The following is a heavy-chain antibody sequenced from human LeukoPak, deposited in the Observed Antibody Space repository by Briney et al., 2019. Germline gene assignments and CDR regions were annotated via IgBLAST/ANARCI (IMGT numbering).Heavy chain of an antibody. Sequence: SETLSLTCTVSGGSISSYYWSWIRQPAGKGLEWIGRIYTSGSTNYNPSLKSRVTMSVDTSKNQFSLKLSSVTAADTAVYYCARQGDITLAAFYFDYWGQGSLVTVSS. CDR1: GGSISSYY. V-gene: IGHV4-4*07. CDR2: IYTSGST. J-gene: IGHJ4*02. D-gene: IGHD5-12*01. CDR3: ARQGDITLAAFYFDY.